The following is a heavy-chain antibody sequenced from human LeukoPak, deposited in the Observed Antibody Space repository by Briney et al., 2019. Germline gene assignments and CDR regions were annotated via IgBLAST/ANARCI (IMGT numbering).Heavy chain of an antibody. V-gene: IGHV4-59*01. J-gene: IGHJ4*02. D-gene: IGHD6-19*01. CDR3: ASTVAGPNHFDY. CDR2: IYYSGST. Sequence: PSETLSLTCTVSGGSISSYYWSWIRQPPGKGLEWIGYIYYSGSTNSNPSLKSRVPISVDTSKNQFSLKLSSVTAADTAVYYCASTVAGPNHFDYWGQGTLVTVSS. CDR1: GGSISSYY.